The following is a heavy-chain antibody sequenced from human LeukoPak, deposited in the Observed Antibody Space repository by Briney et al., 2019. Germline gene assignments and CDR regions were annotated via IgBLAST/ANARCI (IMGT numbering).Heavy chain of an antibody. V-gene: IGHV3-30*04. Sequence: GGSLRLSCAASGFTFSSYAMHWVRQAPGKGLEWVAVISYDGSNKYYADSVKGRFTISRDNSKNTLYLQMNSLRAEDTAVYYCARDGGDSGNSWFDPWGQGTLVTVSS. J-gene: IGHJ5*02. D-gene: IGHD3-10*01. CDR2: ISYDGSNK. CDR3: ARDGGDSGNSWFDP. CDR1: GFTFSSYA.